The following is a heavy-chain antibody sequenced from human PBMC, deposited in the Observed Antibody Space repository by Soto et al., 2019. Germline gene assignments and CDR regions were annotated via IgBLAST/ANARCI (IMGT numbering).Heavy chain of an antibody. CDR2: INAGNGNT. CDR3: ARAVAVPASCDY. D-gene: IGHD6-19*01. Sequence: QVQLVQSGAEEKKPGASVKVSCKASGYSFTSYAMHWVRQAPGQRLEWMGWINAGNGNTKYSQKFQGRVTITRDTSASTAYMERSSLRSDDTAMYYCARAVAVPASCDYWGQGTLVTVSS. J-gene: IGHJ4*02. CDR1: GYSFTSYA. V-gene: IGHV1-3*05.